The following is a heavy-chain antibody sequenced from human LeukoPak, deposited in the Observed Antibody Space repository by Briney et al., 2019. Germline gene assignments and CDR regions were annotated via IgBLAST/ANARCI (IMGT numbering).Heavy chain of an antibody. V-gene: IGHV3-33*06. CDR1: GFTFSSYG. J-gene: IGHJ4*02. CDR2: IWYDGSNK. CDR3: AKADYGDNYFDY. Sequence: GRSLRLSCAASGFTFSSYGMHWVRQAPGKGLEWVAVIWYDGSNKYYADSVKGRFTISRDNSKNTLYLQMNSLRAEDTAVYYCAKADYGDNYFDYWGQGTLVTVSS. D-gene: IGHD4-17*01.